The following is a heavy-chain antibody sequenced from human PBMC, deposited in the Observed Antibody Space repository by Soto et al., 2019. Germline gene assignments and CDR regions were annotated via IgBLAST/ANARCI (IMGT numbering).Heavy chain of an antibody. Sequence: EVQLVESGGGLVQPGGSLRLSCAASGFTFSSYSMNWVRQAPGKGLEWVSYISSTSSTIYYTDSVKGRFTISRDNARNSLYLQLDGLRAEDTAVYYCARGSWSYYPHWFDPWGQGPLVTVSS. V-gene: IGHV3-48*01. CDR2: ISSTSSTI. CDR3: ARGSWSYYPHWFDP. D-gene: IGHD3-10*01. J-gene: IGHJ5*02. CDR1: GFTFSSYS.